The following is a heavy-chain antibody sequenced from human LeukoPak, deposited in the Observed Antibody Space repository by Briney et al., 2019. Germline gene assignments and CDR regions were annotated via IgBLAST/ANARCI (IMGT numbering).Heavy chain of an antibody. V-gene: IGHV4-61*02. CDR3: AGLRLQLWLHGSEDNWFDP. D-gene: IGHD5-18*01. J-gene: IGHJ5*02. Sequence: SETLSLTCTVSGGSISSGSYYWSWIRQPAGKGLECIGRIYTSGSTNYNPSLKSRVTISVDTSKNQFSLKLSSVTAADTAVYYCAGLRLQLWLHGSEDNWFDPWGQGTLVTVSS. CDR1: GGSISSGSYY. CDR2: IYTSGST.